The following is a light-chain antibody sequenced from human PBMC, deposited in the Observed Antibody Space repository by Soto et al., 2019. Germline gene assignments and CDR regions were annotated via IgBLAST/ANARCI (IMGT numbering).Light chain of an antibody. CDR3: QTWGTGIPV. V-gene: IGLV4-69*01. Sequence: QSVLTQSPSASASLGASVKLTCTLSSGHSNYAIAWHQQHPEKGPRYLMKVNSDGSHSKGDGIPDRFAGSSSGAERYFTISSLQSEDEADYYCQTWGTGIPVFGGGTKVTVL. CDR1: SGHSNYA. J-gene: IGLJ2*01. CDR2: VNSDGSH.